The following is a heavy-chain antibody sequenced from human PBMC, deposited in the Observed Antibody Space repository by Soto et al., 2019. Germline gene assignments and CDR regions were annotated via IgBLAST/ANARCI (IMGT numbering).Heavy chain of an antibody. D-gene: IGHD3-9*01. V-gene: IGHV3-48*02. J-gene: IGHJ6*02. CDR1: GFTFSSYS. CDR2: ISSSSSTI. Sequence: VGSLRLSCAASGFTFSSYSMNWVRQAPGKGLEWVSYISSSSSTIYYADSVKGRFTISRDNAKNSLYLQMNSLRDEDTAVYYCLRYFRSGYYYGMDVWGQGTTVTVSS. CDR3: LRYFRSGYYYGMDV.